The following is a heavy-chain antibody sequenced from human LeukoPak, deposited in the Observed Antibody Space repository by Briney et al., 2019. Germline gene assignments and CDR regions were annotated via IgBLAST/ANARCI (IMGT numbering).Heavy chain of an antibody. J-gene: IGHJ4*02. V-gene: IGHV3-23*01. D-gene: IGHD6-19*01. CDR3: AKDLGSGIAVAATFDY. CDR2: ISGSGGST. Sequence: GGSLRLFCAASGFTFSSYAMSWVRQAPGKGLEWVSAISGSGGSTYYADSVKGRFTISRDNSKNTLYLQMNSLRAEDTAVYYCAKDLGSGIAVAATFDYWGQGTLVTVSS. CDR1: GFTFSSYA.